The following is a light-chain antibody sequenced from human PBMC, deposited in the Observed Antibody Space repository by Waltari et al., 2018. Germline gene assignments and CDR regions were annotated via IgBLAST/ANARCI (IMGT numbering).Light chain of an antibody. Sequence: EIVLTQSPGTLSLSPGERATLSCRASQSVSSSYLAWYQQKPGQAPRLLIYGASSRTTGIPDRFSGGGSGTDFTLTISRLEPEDFAVYYCQYYGTSRLTFGGGTKVEFK. J-gene: IGKJ4*01. CDR2: GAS. CDR3: QYYGTSRLT. V-gene: IGKV3-20*01. CDR1: QSVSSSY.